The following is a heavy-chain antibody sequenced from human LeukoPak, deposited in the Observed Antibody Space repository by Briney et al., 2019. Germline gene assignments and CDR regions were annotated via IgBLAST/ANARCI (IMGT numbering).Heavy chain of an antibody. D-gene: IGHD1-26*01. J-gene: IGHJ4*02. CDR2: IYTSGST. V-gene: IGHV4-61*02. CDR1: GGSVSSGNYY. CDR3: TRGGELMNY. Sequence: PSETLSLTCTVSGGSVSSGNYYWTWIRQPAGKGLEWIGRIYTSGSTNYNPSLKSRVTISIDASKNQFSLRLSSVTAAGTAVYYCTRGGELMNYWGQGTLVTVSS.